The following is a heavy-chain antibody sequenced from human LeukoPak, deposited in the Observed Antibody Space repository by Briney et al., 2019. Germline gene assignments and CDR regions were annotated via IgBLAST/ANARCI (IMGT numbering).Heavy chain of an antibody. D-gene: IGHD3-22*01. CDR2: ISGSGSAI. Sequence: PGGSLRLSCAASGFTFSSYEMNGVRQAPGKGLEWLSYISGSGSAIYYADSVKGRFTISRDNVKNSLYLQMNSLRAEDTAVYYCASYDSSGFYPSDYWGQGTLVTVSS. V-gene: IGHV3-48*03. CDR3: ASYDSSGFYPSDY. CDR1: GFTFSSYE. J-gene: IGHJ4*02.